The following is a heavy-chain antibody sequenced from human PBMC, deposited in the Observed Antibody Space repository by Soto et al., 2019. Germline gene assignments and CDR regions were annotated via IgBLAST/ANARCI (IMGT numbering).Heavy chain of an antibody. V-gene: IGHV3-73*01. CDR3: TRQSYFDILTGHYHYYGMDG. J-gene: IGHJ6*02. Sequence: HPGGSLRLSCAASGFTFRGSIIHWVRQASGKGLEWVGHIRSKANTYATSYAASAKGRFTISRDDSKNTATLQMNSLKTEDTAVYYCTRQSYFDILTGHYHYYGMDGWGQGTTVTVSS. CDR2: IRSKANTYAT. CDR1: GFTFRGSI. D-gene: IGHD3-9*01.